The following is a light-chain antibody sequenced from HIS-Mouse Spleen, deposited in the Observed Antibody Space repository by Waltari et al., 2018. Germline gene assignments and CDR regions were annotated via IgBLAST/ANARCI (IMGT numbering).Light chain of an antibody. CDR1: NIGSKN. Sequence: SYELTQPLSVSVALGQTARITCGGNNIGSKNVHWYQQNPGQAPVLVIYRDSNRPPGIPERFSGSNSGNTATLTISRAQAGDEADYYCQVWDSSTAVFGGGTKLTVL. CDR3: QVWDSSTAV. CDR2: RDS. J-gene: IGLJ2*01. V-gene: IGLV3-9*01.